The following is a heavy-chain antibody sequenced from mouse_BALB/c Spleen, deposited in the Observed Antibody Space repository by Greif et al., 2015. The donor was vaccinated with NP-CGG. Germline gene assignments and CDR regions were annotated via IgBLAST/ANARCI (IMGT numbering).Heavy chain of an antibody. V-gene: IGHV2-6-1*01. Sequence: VQGVESGPGLVAPSQSLSTTCTISGFSLTSYGVHWVRQPPGKGLEWLVVIWSDGSTTYNSALKSRLSISKDNSKSQVFLKMNSLQTDDTAMYYCARQSMRYQAMDYWGQGTSVTVSS. D-gene: IGHD2-10*02. J-gene: IGHJ4*01. CDR2: IWSDGST. CDR3: ARQSMRYQAMDY. CDR1: GFSLTSYG.